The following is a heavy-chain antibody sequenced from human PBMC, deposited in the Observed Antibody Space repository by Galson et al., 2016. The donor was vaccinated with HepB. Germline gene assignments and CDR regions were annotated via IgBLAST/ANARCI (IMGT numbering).Heavy chain of an antibody. CDR3: AKNSDFWSGYYTIHFDY. CDR1: GFTFSSYA. Sequence: SLRLSCAASGFTFSSYAMSWVRQAPGKGLEWVSSISTSEGSTYYTGSVRGRYTISRDNSKNTLYLQMNRLRAEDTALYYCAKNSDFWSGYYTIHFDYWGQGTLVTVSS. D-gene: IGHD3-3*01. J-gene: IGHJ4*02. V-gene: IGHV3-23*01. CDR2: ISTSEGST.